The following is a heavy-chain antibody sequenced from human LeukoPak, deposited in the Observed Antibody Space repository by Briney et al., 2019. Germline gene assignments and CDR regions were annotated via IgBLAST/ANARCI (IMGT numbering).Heavy chain of an antibody. CDR1: GFTFDDYA. CDR2: ISWNSGSI. V-gene: IGHV3-9*01. J-gene: IGHJ4*02. Sequence: GGSLRLSCAASGFTFDDYAMHWVRQAPGKGLEWVSGISWNSGSIGYADSVKGRFTISRDNAKNSLYLQMNSLRAEDTALYYCARGHYYDSSGPNDYWGQGTLVTVSS. D-gene: IGHD3-22*01. CDR3: ARGHYYDSSGPNDY.